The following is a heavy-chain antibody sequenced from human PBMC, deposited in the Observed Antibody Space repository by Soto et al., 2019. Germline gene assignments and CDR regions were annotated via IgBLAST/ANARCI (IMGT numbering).Heavy chain of an antibody. V-gene: IGHV3-30*18. Sequence: QVQLVESGGGVVQPGRSLRLSCAASGFTFSSYGMHWVRQAPGKGLEWVAVISYDGSNKYYADSVKGRFTISRDKSKNTLYLHMNSLRAEDTAVYYCAKDSEVLRYFDWLSQIYLGGMDVWGQGTTVTVSS. D-gene: IGHD3-9*01. CDR3: AKDSEVLRYFDWLSQIYLGGMDV. CDR2: ISYDGSNK. J-gene: IGHJ6*02. CDR1: GFTFSSYG.